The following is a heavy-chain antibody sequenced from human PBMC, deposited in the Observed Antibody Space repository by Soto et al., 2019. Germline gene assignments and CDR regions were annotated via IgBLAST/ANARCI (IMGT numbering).Heavy chain of an antibody. CDR3: ASDESGWRGYMDV. J-gene: IGHJ6*03. CDR2: IWYDGSNK. CDR1: GFTFSSYG. V-gene: IGHV3-33*01. Sequence: GGSLRLSCAASGFTFSSYGMHWVRQAPGKGLEWVAVIWYDGSNKYYADSVKGRFTISRDNSKNTLYLQMNSLRAEDTAVYYCASDESGWRGYMDVWGKGTTVTVSS. D-gene: IGHD6-19*01.